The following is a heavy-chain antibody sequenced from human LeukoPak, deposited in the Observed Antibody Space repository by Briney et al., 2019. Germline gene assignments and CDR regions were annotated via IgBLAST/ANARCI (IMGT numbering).Heavy chain of an antibody. CDR3: TRGDGYNGGAFDI. CDR1: GFIFSDSS. Sequence: GGSLRLSCAASGFIFSDSSIHWVRQASGKGLEWVGRIRSKADSYATAYAASVKGNFTVSRDDSKNTAYLQLNSLKTEDTAMYYCTRGDGYNGGAFDIWGQGTMVTVSS. D-gene: IGHD5-24*01. J-gene: IGHJ3*02. V-gene: IGHV3-73*01. CDR2: IRSKADSYAT.